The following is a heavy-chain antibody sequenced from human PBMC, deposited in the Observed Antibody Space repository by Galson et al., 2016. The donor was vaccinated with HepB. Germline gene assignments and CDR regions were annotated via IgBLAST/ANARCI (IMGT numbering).Heavy chain of an antibody. CDR1: GGSVYSHDYY. CDR3: ASLFVGWGHYRFDS. J-gene: IGHJ4*02. D-gene: IGHD3-16*02. Sequence: TLSLTCSVSGGSVYSHDYYWTWIRQPPGKGLEWIGYIYYSGTTYYNPSLKSRIAMSIDTSKDQFSLPMTSVTAADTAVYLCASLFVGWGHYRFDSWGQGSLLIVSS. V-gene: IGHV4-30-4*01. CDR2: IYYSGTT.